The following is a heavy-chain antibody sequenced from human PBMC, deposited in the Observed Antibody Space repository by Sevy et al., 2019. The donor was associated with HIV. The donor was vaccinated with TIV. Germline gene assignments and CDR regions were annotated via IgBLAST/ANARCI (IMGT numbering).Heavy chain of an antibody. V-gene: IGHV4-59*08. J-gene: IGHJ5*02. D-gene: IGHD1-1*01. CDR3: AHENAWGRGFS. CDR2: IYYNGNT. Sequence: SETLSLTCTVSGGSITSLYWGWIRQPPGKGLEWIANIYYNGNTNYNPSLKSRVTISLDTSKNQFSLRLSSVTAADTAIYYCAHENAWGRGFSWGQGTLVTSSS. CDR1: GGSITSLY.